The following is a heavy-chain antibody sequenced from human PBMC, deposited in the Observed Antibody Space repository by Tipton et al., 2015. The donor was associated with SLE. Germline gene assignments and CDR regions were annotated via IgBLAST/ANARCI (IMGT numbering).Heavy chain of an antibody. Sequence: TLSLTCTVSGGSIRSGDYYWGWIRQHPGKGLEWIGYIHDSGATFYNPSLKSRVTILVDTSKNQFSLKLNSVTAADTAVYYCARDYYGSLENWGQGTLVTVSS. CDR2: IHDSGAT. CDR1: GGSIRSGDYY. V-gene: IGHV4-30-4*01. CDR3: ARDYYGSLEN. D-gene: IGHD3-10*01. J-gene: IGHJ4*02.